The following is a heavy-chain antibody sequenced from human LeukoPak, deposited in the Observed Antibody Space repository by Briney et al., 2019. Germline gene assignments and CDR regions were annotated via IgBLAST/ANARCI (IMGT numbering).Heavy chain of an antibody. Sequence: GGSLRLSCAASGFTFSSYGMHWVRQAPGKGLEWVAVISYDGSNKYYADSVKGRFTISRDNSKNTLYLQMNSLRAEDTAVYYCAKDRWDIHALDYWGQGTLVTVSS. CDR3: AKDRWDIHALDY. D-gene: IGHD2-15*01. V-gene: IGHV3-30*18. J-gene: IGHJ4*02. CDR2: ISYDGSNK. CDR1: GFTFSSYG.